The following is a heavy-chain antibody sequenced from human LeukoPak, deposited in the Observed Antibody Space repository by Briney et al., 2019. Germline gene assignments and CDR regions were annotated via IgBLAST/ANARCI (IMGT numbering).Heavy chain of an antibody. V-gene: IGHV3-9*01. Sequence: GRSLRLSCAASGFTFDEYAMHWVRQAPGKGLEWVSGISWNSGSIGYADSVKGRFTISRDNAKNSLYLQMNSLRAEDTAVYYCAKDRTKQGPIYFDYWGQGTLVTVSS. J-gene: IGHJ4*02. CDR1: GFTFDEYA. D-gene: IGHD2-8*01. CDR2: ISWNSGSI. CDR3: AKDRTKQGPIYFDY.